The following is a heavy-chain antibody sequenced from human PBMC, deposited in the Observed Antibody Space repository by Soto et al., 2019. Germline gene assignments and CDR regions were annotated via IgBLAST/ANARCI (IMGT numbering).Heavy chain of an antibody. CDR3: ASGDYSHFGL. V-gene: IGHV4-4*02. Sequence: SETLSLTCAVSGGSISTKNWWTWVRQPPGKGLEWIGEIYYSGSTNYNPSLKSRVTISVDKSKNQFSLNLSSVTAADTAVYYCASGDYSHFGLWGQGTLVTVSS. D-gene: IGHD4-17*01. CDR2: IYYSGST. CDR1: GGSISTKNW. J-gene: IGHJ4*02.